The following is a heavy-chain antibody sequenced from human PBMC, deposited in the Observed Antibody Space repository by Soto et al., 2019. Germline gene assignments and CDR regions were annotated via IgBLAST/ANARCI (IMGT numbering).Heavy chain of an antibody. J-gene: IGHJ4*02. Sequence: AVKVSCKASGGTFSSYAISWVRQAPGQGLEWMGGIIPIFGTANYAQKFQGRVTITADKSTSTAYMELSSLRSEDTAVYYCARCGCSSTSCYIFDYWGQGTLVTVSS. CDR1: GGTFSSYA. CDR3: ARCGCSSTSCYIFDY. V-gene: IGHV1-69*06. D-gene: IGHD2-2*02. CDR2: IIPIFGTA.